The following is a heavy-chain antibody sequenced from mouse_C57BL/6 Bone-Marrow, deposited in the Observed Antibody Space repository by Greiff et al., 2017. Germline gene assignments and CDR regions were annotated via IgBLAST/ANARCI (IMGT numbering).Heavy chain of an antibody. D-gene: IGHD1-1*01. J-gene: IGHJ2*01. Sequence: EVQLQQSGAELVRPGASVKLSCTASGFNIKDDYMHWVKQRPEQGLEWIGWIVPENGDTEYASKFQGKATITADTSSNTAYLQLSSLTAEDTAVYYCTPHSYGSSYDYWGQGTTLTVSS. CDR3: TPHSYGSSYDY. CDR2: IVPENGDT. CDR1: GFNIKDDY. V-gene: IGHV14-4*01.